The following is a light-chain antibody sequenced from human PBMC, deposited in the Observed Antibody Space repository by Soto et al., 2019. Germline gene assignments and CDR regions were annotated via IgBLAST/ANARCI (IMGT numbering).Light chain of an antibody. J-gene: IGLJ3*02. CDR1: SSDVGAYNH. CDR2: EVS. Sequence: QSALTQPASVSGSPGQSITISCTGTSSDVGAYNHVSWYQQHPGKAPKLILYEVSNRPSGVSNRFSGSKSGNTASLTISGLQAEDEADYYCSSYTSRRTLVFGGGTKLTVL. V-gene: IGLV2-14*01. CDR3: SSYTSRRTLV.